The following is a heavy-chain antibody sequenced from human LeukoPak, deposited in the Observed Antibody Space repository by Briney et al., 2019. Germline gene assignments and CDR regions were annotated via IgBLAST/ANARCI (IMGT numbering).Heavy chain of an antibody. CDR3: ASHPRYVSTPPFDY. J-gene: IGHJ4*02. CDR1: GYTFTAYY. V-gene: IGHV1-2*02. D-gene: IGHD2-15*01. Sequence: ASVKVSCKASGYTFTAYYMHWVRQAPGQGPEWMGWINPNTGDTKYAQKFQGRVTMTRDTTISTAYLELSRLTSDDTAVYYCASHPRYVSTPPFDYWGQGTLVTVSS. CDR2: INPNTGDT.